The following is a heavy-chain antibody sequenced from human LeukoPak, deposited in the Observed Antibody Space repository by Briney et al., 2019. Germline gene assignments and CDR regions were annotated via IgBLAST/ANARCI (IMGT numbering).Heavy chain of an antibody. V-gene: IGHV3-7*01. D-gene: IGHD3-10*01. CDR3: ARDVVLLWFGELSPDYFDY. CDR2: IKQDGSEK. CDR1: GFTFSSYT. Sequence: GGSLRLSCAASGFTFSSYTINWVRQAPGKGLEWVANIKQDGSEKYYVDSVKGRFTISRDNAKNSLYLQMNSLRAEDTAVYYCARDVVLLWFGELSPDYFDYWGQGTLVTVSS. J-gene: IGHJ4*02.